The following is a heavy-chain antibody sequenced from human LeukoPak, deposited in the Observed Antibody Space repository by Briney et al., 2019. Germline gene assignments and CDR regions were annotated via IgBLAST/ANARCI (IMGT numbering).Heavy chain of an antibody. CDR3: ARQTGSGLFILP. Sequence: SETLSLTCTVSGVSISSSNSYWGWIRQPPGKGLEWIVSIYYSGNTYYNASLKSQVSISIDTSKNQFSLRLTSVTAADTAVYYCARQTGSGLFILPGGQGTLVTVSS. D-gene: IGHD3/OR15-3a*01. CDR1: GVSISSSNSY. V-gene: IGHV4-39*01. J-gene: IGHJ4*02. CDR2: IYYSGNT.